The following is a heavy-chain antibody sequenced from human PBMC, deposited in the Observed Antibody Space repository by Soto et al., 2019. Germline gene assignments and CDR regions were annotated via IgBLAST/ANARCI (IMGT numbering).Heavy chain of an antibody. CDR2: INHSGST. CDR3: ARGRRWELLRKYYFDY. Sequence: SETLSLTCTVSGGSISSYYWSWIRQPPGKGLEWIGEINHSGSTNYNPSLKSRVTISVDTSKNQFSLKLSSVTAADTAVYYCARGRRWELLRKYYFDYWGQGTLVTVSS. J-gene: IGHJ4*02. V-gene: IGHV4-34*01. D-gene: IGHD1-26*01. CDR1: GGSISSYY.